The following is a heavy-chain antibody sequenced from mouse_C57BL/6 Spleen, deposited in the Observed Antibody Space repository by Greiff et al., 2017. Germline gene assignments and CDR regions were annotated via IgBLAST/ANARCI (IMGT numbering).Heavy chain of an antibody. CDR3: AREGYYYGSSPAWFAD. CDR1: GYTFTSYW. V-gene: IGHV1-55*01. Sequence: QVQLQQPGAELVKPGASVKMSCKASGYTFTSYWITWVKQRPGQGLEWIGDIYPGSGSTNYNEKFKSKATLTVDTSSSTAYMQLSSLTSEDSAVYYCAREGYYYGSSPAWFADWGQGTLVTVSA. D-gene: IGHD1-1*01. CDR2: IYPGSGST. J-gene: IGHJ3*01.